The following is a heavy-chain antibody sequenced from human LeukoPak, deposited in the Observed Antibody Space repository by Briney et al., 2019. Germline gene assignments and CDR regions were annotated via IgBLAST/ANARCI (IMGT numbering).Heavy chain of an antibody. D-gene: IGHD6-13*01. CDR1: GYTFTSYD. V-gene: IGHV1-8*01. J-gene: IGHJ4*02. CDR2: VNPNSGNT. Sequence: ASVKVSCKASGYTFTSYDINWVRQATGQGLEWMGWVNPNSGNTGYAQKFQGRIIVSRNTSISTAYMELSSPTSEDTAIYYCARIAAAGNRRLNYWGQGTLVTVAS. CDR3: ARIAAAGNRRLNY.